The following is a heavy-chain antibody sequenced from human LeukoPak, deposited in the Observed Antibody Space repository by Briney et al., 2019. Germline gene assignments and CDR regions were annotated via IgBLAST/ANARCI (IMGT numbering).Heavy chain of an antibody. CDR1: GGSFSGYY. J-gene: IGHJ5*02. D-gene: IGHD3-10*01. CDR3: ARVLTRAPPMVRGVRNWFDP. Sequence: PSETLSLTCAVYGGSFSGYYWSWIRQPPGKGLEWIGEINHSGSTNYNPSLKSRVTISVDTSKNQSSLKLSSVTAADTAVYYCARVLTRAPPMVRGVRNWFDPWGQGTLVTVSS. V-gene: IGHV4-34*01. CDR2: INHSGST.